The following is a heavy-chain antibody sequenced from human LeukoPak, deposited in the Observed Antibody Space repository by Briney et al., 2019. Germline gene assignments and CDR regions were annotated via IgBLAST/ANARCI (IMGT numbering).Heavy chain of an antibody. CDR3: ARDGDDYYDSSCYYPHWFDP. V-gene: IGHV1-18*01. CDR2: ISAYNGNT. Sequence: ASVKVSCKASGYTFTSYGISCARQAPGQGLEWMGWISAYNGNTNYAQKLQGRVTMTTDTSTSTAYMELRSLRSDDPAVYYCARDGDDYYDSSCYYPHWFDPWGQGTLVTVSS. D-gene: IGHD3-22*01. CDR1: GYTFTSYG. J-gene: IGHJ5*02.